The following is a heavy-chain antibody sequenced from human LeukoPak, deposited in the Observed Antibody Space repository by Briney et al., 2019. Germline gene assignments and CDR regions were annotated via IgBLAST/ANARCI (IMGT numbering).Heavy chain of an antibody. CDR2: ISSSSSTI. V-gene: IGHV3-48*01. CDR3: AKDSDSSGWNY. Sequence: QPGGSLRLSCAASGFTFSSYSMNWVRQAPGKGLEWVSYISSSSSTIYYADSVKGRFTISRDNSKNTLYLQMNSLRAEDAAVYYCAKDSDSSGWNYRGQGTLVTVSS. J-gene: IGHJ4*02. CDR1: GFTFSSYS. D-gene: IGHD6-19*01.